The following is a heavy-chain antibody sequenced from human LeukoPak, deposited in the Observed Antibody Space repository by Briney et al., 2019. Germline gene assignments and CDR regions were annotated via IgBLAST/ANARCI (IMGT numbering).Heavy chain of an antibody. CDR2: ISHNERNK. D-gene: IGHD3-9*01. CDR1: GFTFSDYY. J-gene: IGHJ4*02. Sequence: GMSLRLSCAASGFTFSDYYMHWVRQAPGKGLEGVAVISHNERNKYYGDSVKGRFTISRDNSKNTLYLQMNSLRVEDTAVYYCAKDHEDDILAYYFDYWGQGTLVTVSS. V-gene: IGHV3-30*18. CDR3: AKDHEDDILAYYFDY.